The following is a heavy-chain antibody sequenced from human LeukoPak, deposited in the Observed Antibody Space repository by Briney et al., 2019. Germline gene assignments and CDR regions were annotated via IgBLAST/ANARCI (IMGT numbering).Heavy chain of an antibody. Sequence: PGGSLRLSCSASGFTFSSYAMHWVRQAPGRGLEYVSAISSNGGSTYYADSAKGRFTISRDNSKNTLYLQMSSLRAEDTAVYYCVKDTSPPLRYFDWLLIFDYWGQGTLITVSS. J-gene: IGHJ4*02. D-gene: IGHD3-9*01. CDR2: ISSNGGST. CDR1: GFTFSSYA. V-gene: IGHV3-64D*06. CDR3: VKDTSPPLRYFDWLLIFDY.